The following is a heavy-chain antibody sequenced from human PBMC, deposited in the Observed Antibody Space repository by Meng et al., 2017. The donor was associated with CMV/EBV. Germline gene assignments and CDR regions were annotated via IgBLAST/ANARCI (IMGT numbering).Heavy chain of an antibody. V-gene: IGHV3-9*01. D-gene: IGHD2-15*01. J-gene: IGHJ4*02. CDR2: ISWNSGSI. CDR3: AKSQGYCSGGSCFIYDY. Sequence: LSLTCAASGFTFDDYAMHWVRQAPGKGLEWVSGISWNSGSIGYADSVKGRFTISRDNAKNSLYLQMNSLRAEDTALYYCAKSQGYCSGGSCFIYDYWGQGTLVTDSS. CDR1: GFTFDDYA.